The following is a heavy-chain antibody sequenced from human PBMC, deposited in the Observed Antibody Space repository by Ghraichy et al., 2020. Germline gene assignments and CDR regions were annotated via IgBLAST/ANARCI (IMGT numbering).Heavy chain of an antibody. CDR3: ARDGGNWVFDY. J-gene: IGHJ4*02. D-gene: IGHD4-23*01. CDR1: GFTFSSYS. V-gene: IGHV3-48*01. Sequence: GGSLRLSCAASGFTFSSYSMNWVRQAPGKGLEWVSYISSSSTIYYADSVKGRFTISRDNAKNSLYLQMNSLRAEDTAVYYCARDGGNWVFDYWGQGTLVTVSS. CDR2: ISSSSTI.